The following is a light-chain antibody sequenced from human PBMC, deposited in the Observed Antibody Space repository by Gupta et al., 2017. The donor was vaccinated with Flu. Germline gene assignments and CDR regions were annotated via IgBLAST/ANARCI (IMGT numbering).Light chain of an antibody. J-gene: IGLJ1*01. CDR2: GNS. CDR1: SSNIGAGYE. V-gene: IGLV1-40*01. Sequence: QSVLTQPPSLSGAPGQRVTISCTGGSSNIGAGYEVYWYQQLPGTAPKFLIYGNSNRPSGVPDRFSASKSGTSASLAITGLQAEDEADYYCQSYDSSLSSYVFGTGTKVTVL. CDR3: QSYDSSLSSYV.